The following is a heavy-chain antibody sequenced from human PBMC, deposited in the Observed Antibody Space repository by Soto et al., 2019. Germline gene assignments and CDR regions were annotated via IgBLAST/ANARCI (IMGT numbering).Heavy chain of an antibody. J-gene: IGHJ4*02. D-gene: IGHD3-22*01. Sequence: ASVEVSCKASGYTFTSYGIIWVRQAPGQRLEWIGWIGACSGNTNYAQKLQERVTITRDMSTSTAYMELSSLRSEDTAVYYCAAVPSSGYYYADFDYWGQGTLVTV. V-gene: IGHV1-58*02. CDR2: IGACSGNT. CDR3: AAVPSSGYYYADFDY. CDR1: GYTFTSYG.